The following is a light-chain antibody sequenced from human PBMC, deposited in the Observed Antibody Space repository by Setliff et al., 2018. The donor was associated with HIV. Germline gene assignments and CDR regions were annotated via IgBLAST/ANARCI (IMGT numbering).Light chain of an antibody. CDR1: SSDVGGYNY. V-gene: IGLV2-14*01. CDR3: CSFTDITTGCV. Sequence: QSVLTQPASVSGSPGQSITISCTGTSSDVGGYNYVSWYQQHPGTAPKLMIYEVSNRPSGVSNRFSGSKSDNTASLTISGLQTEDEADYYCCSFTDITTGCVFGGGTKVTVL. CDR2: EVS. J-gene: IGLJ3*02.